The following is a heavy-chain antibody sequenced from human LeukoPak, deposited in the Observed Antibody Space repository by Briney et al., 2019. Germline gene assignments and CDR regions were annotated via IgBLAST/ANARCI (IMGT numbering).Heavy chain of an antibody. CDR3: ARGGYCSGGSCYRGLGWFDP. CDR2: INHSGST. V-gene: IGHV4-34*01. J-gene: IGHJ5*02. Sequence: SETLSLXCAVYGGSFSGYYWSWIRQPPGKGLEWIGEINHSGSTNYNPSLKSRVTISVDTSKNQFSLKLSSVTAADTAVYYCARGGYCSGGSCYRGLGWFDPWGQGTLVTVSS. D-gene: IGHD2-15*01. CDR1: GGSFSGYY.